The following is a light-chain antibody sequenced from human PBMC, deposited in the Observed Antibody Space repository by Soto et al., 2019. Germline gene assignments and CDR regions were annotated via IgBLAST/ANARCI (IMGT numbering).Light chain of an antibody. Sequence: DIVMTQSPDSLAVSLGERATINCKSSQSVLYSSNNKNYLAWYQQKPGQPPKLLIYWASTRESGVPDRFSGSGSGTDFTLTVSSLQADGVAVYYCQQYYSTPFFGGGTKVEIK. CDR1: QSVLYSSNNKNY. CDR3: QQYYSTPF. V-gene: IGKV4-1*01. CDR2: WAS. J-gene: IGKJ4*01.